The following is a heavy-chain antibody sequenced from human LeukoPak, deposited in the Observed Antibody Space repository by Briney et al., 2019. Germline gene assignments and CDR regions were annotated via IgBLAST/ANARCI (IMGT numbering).Heavy chain of an antibody. CDR1: GGTFSSYA. J-gene: IGHJ4*02. CDR2: IIPILGIA. D-gene: IGHD2-2*01. CDR3: ARGLGYCSSTSCPKNDY. Sequence: SVKVSCKASGGTFSSYAISWVRQAPGQGLEWMGRIIPILGIANYAQKFQGRVTITADESTSTAYMELSSLRSEDTAVYYCARGLGYCSSTSCPKNDYWGQGTLVTVSS. V-gene: IGHV1-69*04.